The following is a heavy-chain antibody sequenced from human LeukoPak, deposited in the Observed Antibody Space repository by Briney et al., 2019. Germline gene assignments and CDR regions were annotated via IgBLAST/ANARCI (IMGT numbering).Heavy chain of an antibody. Sequence: PSETLSLTCTVSGGSISSSSYYWGWIRQPPGKGLEWIGSIYYSGSTYYNPSLKSRVTISVDTSKNQFSLKLSSVTAADTAVYYRASVLYYYDSSGSLKHAFDIWGQGTMVTVSS. CDR3: ASVLYYYDSSGSLKHAFDI. D-gene: IGHD3-22*01. J-gene: IGHJ3*02. CDR1: GGSISSSSYY. CDR2: IYYSGST. V-gene: IGHV4-39*07.